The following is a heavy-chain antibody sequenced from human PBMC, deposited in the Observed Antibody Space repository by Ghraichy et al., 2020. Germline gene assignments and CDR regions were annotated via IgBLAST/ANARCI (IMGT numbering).Heavy chain of an antibody. CDR2: INPNSGGT. D-gene: IGHD2-2*01. Sequence: VKVSCKASGYTFTGYYMHWVRQAPGQGLEWMGWINPNSGGTNSAQRFQGRVTMTRDTSISTAYMELSSLRSDDTAVYYCARDLGGIPERDYFDYWGQGTLVTVSS. J-gene: IGHJ4*02. CDR3: ARDLGGIPERDYFDY. CDR1: GYTFTGYY. V-gene: IGHV1-2*02.